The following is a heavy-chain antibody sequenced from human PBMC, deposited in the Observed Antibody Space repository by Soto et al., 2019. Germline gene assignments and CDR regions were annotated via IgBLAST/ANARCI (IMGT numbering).Heavy chain of an antibody. Sequence: PGGSLRLSCAASGFTFSSYEMNWVRQAPGKGLEWVSYISSNGSTIYYADSVKGRFTISRDNAKNSLYLQMNSLRAEDTAVYYCAREEVVRDTYYYYGMDVWGQGTTLTVAS. CDR2: ISSNGSTI. CDR1: GFTFSSYE. CDR3: AREEVVRDTYYYYGMDV. V-gene: IGHV3-48*03. J-gene: IGHJ6*02. D-gene: IGHD3-10*01.